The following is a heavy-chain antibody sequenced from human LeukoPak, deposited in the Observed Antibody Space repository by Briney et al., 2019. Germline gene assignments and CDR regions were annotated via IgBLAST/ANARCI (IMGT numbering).Heavy chain of an antibody. D-gene: IGHD6-13*01. J-gene: IGHJ4*02. Sequence: GESLKISCQGSGYSFTSYWIGWVRQMPGKGLEWMGIIYPGDSATRYRPSFQGQVTISADKSISTAYLQWSSLKASDTAMYYCAREKEQQLVSFDYWGQGTLVTVSS. CDR1: GYSFTSYW. CDR3: AREKEQQLVSFDY. V-gene: IGHV5-51*01. CDR2: IYPGDSAT.